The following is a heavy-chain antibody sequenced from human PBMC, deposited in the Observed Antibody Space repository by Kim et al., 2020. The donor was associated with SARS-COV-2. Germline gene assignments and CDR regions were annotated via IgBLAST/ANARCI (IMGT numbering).Heavy chain of an antibody. CDR2: ISWNSGNI. CDR3: AKDTSPIVGAVLGGMDV. D-gene: IGHD1-26*01. V-gene: IGHV3-9*01. CDR1: GFTFDDYA. J-gene: IGHJ6*02. Sequence: GGSLRLSCAASGFTFDDYAMHWVRQAPGKGLEWVSGISWNSGNIGYADSVKGRFTISRDNAKNSLYLQMNSLRAEDTALYYCAKDTSPIVGAVLGGMDVWGQGTTVTVSS.